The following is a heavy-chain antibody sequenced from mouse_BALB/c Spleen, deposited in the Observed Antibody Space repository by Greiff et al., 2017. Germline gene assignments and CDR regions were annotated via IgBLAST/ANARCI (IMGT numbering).Heavy chain of an antibody. V-gene: IGHV2-6-7*01. CDR2: IWGDGST. J-gene: IGHJ4*01. Sequence: VMLVESGPGLVAPSQSLSITCTVSGFSLTGYGVNWVRQPPGKGLEWLGMIWGDGSTDYNSALKSRLSISKDNSKSQVFLKMNSLQTDDTARYYCARVHYYGSYYAMDYWGQGTSVTVSS. D-gene: IGHD1-2*01. CDR3: ARVHYYGSYYAMDY. CDR1: GFSLTGYG.